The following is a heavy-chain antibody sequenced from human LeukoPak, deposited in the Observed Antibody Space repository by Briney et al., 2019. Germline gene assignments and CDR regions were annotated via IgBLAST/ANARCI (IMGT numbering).Heavy chain of an antibody. Sequence: ASVKVSCKASGGTFSSYAISWVRQATGQGLEWMGWMNTNSGNTGYSQNFQGRVTMTRDTSISTAYMELSSLMSEDTAVYYCARGLPKAVFGMVIEDWGQGTLVTVSS. CDR3: ARGLPKAVFGMVIED. D-gene: IGHD3-3*01. V-gene: IGHV1-8*02. J-gene: IGHJ1*01. CDR2: MNTNSGNT. CDR1: GGTFSSYA.